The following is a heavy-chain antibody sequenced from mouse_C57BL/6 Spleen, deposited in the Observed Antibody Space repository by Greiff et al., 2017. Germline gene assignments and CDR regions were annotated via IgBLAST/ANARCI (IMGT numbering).Heavy chain of an antibody. D-gene: IGHD1-1*01. CDR2: IYPGDGDT. Sequence: VQLKESGAELVKPGASVKISCKASGYAFSSYWMNWVKQRPGKGLEWIGQIYPGDGDTNYNGKFKGKATLTADKSSSTSYMQLSSLTSEDSAVYFCARNAVVAQRYFDVWGTGTTVTVSS. CDR3: ARNAVVAQRYFDV. V-gene: IGHV1-80*01. J-gene: IGHJ1*03. CDR1: GYAFSSYW.